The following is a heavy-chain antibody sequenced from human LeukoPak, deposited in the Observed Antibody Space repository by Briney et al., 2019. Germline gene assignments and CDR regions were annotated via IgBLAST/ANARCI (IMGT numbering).Heavy chain of an antibody. CDR1: GFTFNDYT. Sequence: GGSLRLSCAASGFTFNDYTMNWVRQAPGKGLEWVSYISSSGSTIYYADSVKGRFTISRDNAKNSLYLQMNSLRAEDTAVYYCAELGITMIGGVWGKGTTVTISS. CDR2: ISSSGSTI. V-gene: IGHV3-48*04. J-gene: IGHJ6*04. D-gene: IGHD3-10*02. CDR3: AELGITMIGGV.